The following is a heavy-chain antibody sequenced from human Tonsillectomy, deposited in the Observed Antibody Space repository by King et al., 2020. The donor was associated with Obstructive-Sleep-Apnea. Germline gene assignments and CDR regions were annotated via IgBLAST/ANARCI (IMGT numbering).Heavy chain of an antibody. CDR3: ARGENYYYGMDV. J-gene: IGHJ6*02. CDR2: SYYSGST. V-gene: IGHV4-59*01. Sequence: QLQESGPGLVKPSETLSLTCTVSGGSISSYYWSWIRQPPGKGLEWIGYSYYSGSTNYNPSLKSRVTISVDTSKNQFSLNLSSLTAADTAVYYCARGENYYYGMDVWGQGTTVTVSS. CDR1: GGSISSYY.